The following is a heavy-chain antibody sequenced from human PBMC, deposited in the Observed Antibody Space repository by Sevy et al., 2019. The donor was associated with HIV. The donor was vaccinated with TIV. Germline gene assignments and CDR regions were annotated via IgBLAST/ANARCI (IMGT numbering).Heavy chain of an antibody. J-gene: IGHJ5*02. D-gene: IGHD2-2*01. Sequence: ASVKVSCKASGYTFTSYDINWVRQATGQGLEWMGWMNPNSGNTGYAQKFQGRVTMTRNTSISTAYMELSSLRSEDTAVYYCARGSTVEDWFDPWGQGTLVTVSP. CDR3: ARGSTVEDWFDP. CDR2: MNPNSGNT. CDR1: GYTFTSYD. V-gene: IGHV1-8*01.